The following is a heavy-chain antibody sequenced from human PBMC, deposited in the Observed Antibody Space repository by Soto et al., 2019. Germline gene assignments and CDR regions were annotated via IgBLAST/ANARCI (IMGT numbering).Heavy chain of an antibody. CDR1: GYSFTSYW. V-gene: IGHV5-51*01. J-gene: IGHJ6*02. CDR3: ARQITVSTYPHYYCYVMDV. Sequence: GESLKISFKGSGYSFTSYWIGWVRQMPGKGLEWMGIIYPGDSDTRYSPSFQGQVTISADKSISTAYLQWSSLKASDTAMYYCARQITVSTYPHYYCYVMDVWGQGTTVTVS. CDR2: IYPGDSDT. D-gene: IGHD1-7*01.